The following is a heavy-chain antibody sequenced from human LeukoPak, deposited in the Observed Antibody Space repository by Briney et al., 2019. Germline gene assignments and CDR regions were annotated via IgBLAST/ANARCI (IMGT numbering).Heavy chain of an antibody. V-gene: IGHV3-23*01. J-gene: IGHJ4*02. CDR1: GFTFTSYA. Sequence: GGSLRLSCAASGFTFTSYAMRWVRQAPGKGLEWVSSISNTGGSTYYADSVKGRFTISRDNSKNTLCLQMNSLRAEDTAVYYCAKGPSISGTYHFDYWGQGTLVTVSS. CDR3: AKGPSISGTYHFDY. CDR2: ISNTGGST. D-gene: IGHD3-10*01.